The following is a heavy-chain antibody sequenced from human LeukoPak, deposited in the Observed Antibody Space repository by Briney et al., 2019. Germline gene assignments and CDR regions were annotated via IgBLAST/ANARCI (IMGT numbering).Heavy chain of an antibody. CDR2: ISAYNGNT. CDR1: GYTFTSYG. Sequence: GASVKVSCKASGYTFTSYGISLVRQAPAQGLEWMGGISAYNGNTNYAQKLQGRVTITTDTSTSTAYMELRSMRSDDTAVYYCARDVGYCSSTSCYGGDDGDYWGQGTLVTVSS. V-gene: IGHV1-18*01. J-gene: IGHJ4*02. D-gene: IGHD2-2*01. CDR3: ARDVGYCSSTSCYGGDDGDY.